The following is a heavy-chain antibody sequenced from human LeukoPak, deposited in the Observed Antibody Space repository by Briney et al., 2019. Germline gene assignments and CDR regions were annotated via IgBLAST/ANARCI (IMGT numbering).Heavy chain of an antibody. Sequence: GGSLRLSCAASGFTFSSYSMNWVRQAPGKGLVYIACINTDGFSTSYADSVKGRFTISRDNAKNTLYLQMNSLRAEDTAVYYCARSRTYGDYGRGLDYWGQGTLVTVSS. J-gene: IGHJ4*02. CDR1: GFTFSSYS. CDR3: ARSRTYGDYGRGLDY. V-gene: IGHV3-74*01. D-gene: IGHD4-17*01. CDR2: INTDGFST.